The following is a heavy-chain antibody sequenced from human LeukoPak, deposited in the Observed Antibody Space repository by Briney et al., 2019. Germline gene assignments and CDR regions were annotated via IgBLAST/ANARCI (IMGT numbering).Heavy chain of an antibody. D-gene: IGHD6-19*01. J-gene: IGHJ5*02. CDR3: ARHRRGSGWYHQPLNWFDP. CDR2: IYTSGST. V-gene: IGHV4-4*07. Sequence: PSETLSLTCTVSGGSISSYYWSWIRQPAGKGLEWIGRIYTSGSTNYNPSLKSRVAMSVDTSKNQFSLKLSSVTAADTAVYYCARHRRGSGWYHQPLNWFDPWGQGTLVTVSS. CDR1: GGSISSYY.